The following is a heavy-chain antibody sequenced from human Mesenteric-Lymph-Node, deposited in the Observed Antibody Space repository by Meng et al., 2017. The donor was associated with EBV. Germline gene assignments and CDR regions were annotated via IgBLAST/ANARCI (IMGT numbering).Heavy chain of an antibody. CDR2: INPNGGGT. J-gene: IGHJ4*02. Sequence: RLSQIGAKGKKTGPSVKFSCKASGYSIIKNHIHWVLQAPGQGLEWMGVINPNGGGTTYAQKFQGRVTMTRDTSTSTFYMDVSSLRSEDTAVYYCAKDGSDLSGSYWGYSDYWGQGTLVTVSS. D-gene: IGHD3-10*01. CDR1: GYSIIKNH. V-gene: IGHV1-46*01. CDR3: AKDGSDLSGSYWGYSDY.